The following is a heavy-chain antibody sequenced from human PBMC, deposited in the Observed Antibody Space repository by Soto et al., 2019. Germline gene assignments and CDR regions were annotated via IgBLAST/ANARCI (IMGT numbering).Heavy chain of an antibody. J-gene: IGHJ6*02. V-gene: IGHV3-30-3*01. Sequence: GGSLRLSCAASGFTFSSYAMHWVRRAPGKGLEWVAAISYDGSNKYYAGSVKGRFTISRDNSKNTLYLQMNSLRAEDTAVYYCARDYSEEWLLIIRLDVWGQGTTVTVSS. D-gene: IGHD5-12*01. CDR3: ARDYSEEWLLIIRLDV. CDR2: ISYDGSNK. CDR1: GFTFSSYA.